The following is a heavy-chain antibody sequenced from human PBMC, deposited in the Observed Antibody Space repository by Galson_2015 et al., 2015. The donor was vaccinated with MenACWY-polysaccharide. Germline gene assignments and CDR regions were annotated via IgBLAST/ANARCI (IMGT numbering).Heavy chain of an antibody. CDR3: TRDRPIDY. V-gene: IGHV3-49*03. Sequence: SLRLSCATSGFTFGDHAMAWFRQAPGKGLEWVSFIRSKTDGETTKYAASVEGRFTISRDDSNSIAYLQMNSLKIEDTAVYYCTRDRPIDYWGQGTLVTVSS. CDR2: IRSKTDGETT. CDR1: GFTFGDHA. J-gene: IGHJ4*02.